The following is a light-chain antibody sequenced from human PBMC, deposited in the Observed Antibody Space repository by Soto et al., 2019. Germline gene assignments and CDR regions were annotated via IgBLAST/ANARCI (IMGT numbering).Light chain of an antibody. J-gene: IGLJ7*01. Sequence: QSALTQPPSASGTPGQKVSICCFGTSSNMRTNTVSWFQHLPGTAPKLIIYSNDQRPSGVPDRFSASKSGTSASLAINGLRSAAEAVYYWAAWDDSPAWVVGGGTQLAVL. CDR1: SSNMRTNT. CDR3: AAWDDSPAWV. CDR2: SND. V-gene: IGLV1-44*01.